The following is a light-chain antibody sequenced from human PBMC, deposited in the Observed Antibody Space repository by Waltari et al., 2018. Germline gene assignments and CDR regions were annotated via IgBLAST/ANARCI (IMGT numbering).Light chain of an antibody. CDR2: GAS. CDR1: RDISNF. J-gene: IGKJ3*01. Sequence: DIQITQSPSSLYASVGDRVTLTCRASRDISNFLGWFQQKPGKAPKSLIYGASRLQSGVPSKFSGSGSGTDFTLTITSLQPEDFATYYCQQYHSYPPTFGPGTKVDVK. CDR3: QQYHSYPPT. V-gene: IGKV1-16*02.